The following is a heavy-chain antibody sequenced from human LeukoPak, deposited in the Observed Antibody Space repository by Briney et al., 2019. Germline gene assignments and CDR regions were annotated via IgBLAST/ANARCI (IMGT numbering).Heavy chain of an antibody. CDR2: MNPNSGNT. V-gene: IGHV1-8*03. CDR3: ARALDSSSWYYYYTDV. J-gene: IGHJ6*03. CDR1: GYTFTSYD. D-gene: IGHD6-13*01. Sequence: ASVKVSCKASGYTFTSYDINWVRQATGQGLEWMGWMNPNSGNTGYAQKFQGRVTITRNTSISTAYMELSSLRSEDTAVYYCARALDSSSWYYYYTDVWGKGTTVTVSS.